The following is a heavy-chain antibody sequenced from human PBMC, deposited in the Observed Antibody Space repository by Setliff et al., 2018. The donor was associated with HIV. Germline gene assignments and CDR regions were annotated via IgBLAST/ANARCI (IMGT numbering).Heavy chain of an antibody. V-gene: IGHV1-8*01. CDR2: MNPGSGNT. Sequence: GASVKVSCKASGYTSTSYDINWVRQATGQGLEWMGWMNPGSGNTGSAQNFQGRLTITWNTSISTAYMELGSLGFDDTAVYFCARTRSGGSSVYYYYYMDVWGQGTAVTVSS. J-gene: IGHJ6*03. CDR1: GYTSTSYD. D-gene: IGHD2-15*01. CDR3: ARTRSGGSSVYYYYYMDV.